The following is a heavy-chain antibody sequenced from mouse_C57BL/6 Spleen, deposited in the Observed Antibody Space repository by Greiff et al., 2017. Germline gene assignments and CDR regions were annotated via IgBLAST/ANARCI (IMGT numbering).Heavy chain of an antibody. V-gene: IGHV14-1*01. CDR3: TPYYSNYFDY. CDR2: IDPEDGDT. J-gene: IGHJ2*01. D-gene: IGHD2-5*01. CDR1: GFNIKDYY. Sequence: EVQLQQSGAELVRPGASVKLSCTASGFNIKDYYMHWVKQRPEQGLEWIGRIDPEDGDTEYAPKFQGKATMTADTSSNTAYLQLSSLTSEDTAVXYCTPYYSNYFDYWGQGTTLTVSS.